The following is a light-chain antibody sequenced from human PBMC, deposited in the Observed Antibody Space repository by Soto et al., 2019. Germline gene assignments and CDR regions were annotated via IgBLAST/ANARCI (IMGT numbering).Light chain of an antibody. Sequence: EIVLTQSPATLSLSPGERATLSCRASQSVSSYLAWYQQKPGQAPRLLIYDASNRATGSPARFSGSGSGTDFTLTISSLEPEDFALYYCQQYGSSPPTFGQGTKVEIK. CDR1: QSVSSY. CDR2: DAS. J-gene: IGKJ1*01. CDR3: QQYGSSPPT. V-gene: IGKV3-11*01.